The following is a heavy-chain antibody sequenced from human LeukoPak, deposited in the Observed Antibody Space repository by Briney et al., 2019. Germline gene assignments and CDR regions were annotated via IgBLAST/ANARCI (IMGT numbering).Heavy chain of an antibody. Sequence: GGSLRLSCAASGFTFSSYGMHWVRQAPGKGLEWVAFIRYDGSNKYYADSVKGRFTISRDNSKNTLYLQMNSLRAEDTAVYYCAMIVGATQDAFDIWGQGTMVTVSS. D-gene: IGHD1-26*01. CDR3: AMIVGATQDAFDI. V-gene: IGHV3-30*02. CDR2: IRYDGSNK. J-gene: IGHJ3*02. CDR1: GFTFSSYG.